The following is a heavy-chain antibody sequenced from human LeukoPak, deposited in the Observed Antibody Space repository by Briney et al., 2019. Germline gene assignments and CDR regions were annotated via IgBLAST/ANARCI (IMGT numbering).Heavy chain of an antibody. CDR3: ARDAYSSGYSSDY. CDR2: IYSAGSR. Sequence: GGSLRLSCVASGFTVSSNYMSWVRQAPGKGLEWVSIIYSAGSRYYADSVKGRFTISRDNAKNTLYLQMNSLRAEDTAVYYCARDAYSSGYSSDYWGQGTLVTVSS. J-gene: IGHJ4*02. CDR1: GFTVSSNY. V-gene: IGHV3-53*01. D-gene: IGHD3-22*01.